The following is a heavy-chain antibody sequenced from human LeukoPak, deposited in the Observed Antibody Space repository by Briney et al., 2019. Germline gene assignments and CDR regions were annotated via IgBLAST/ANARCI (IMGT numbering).Heavy chain of an antibody. CDR2: IYYSGST. D-gene: IGHD3-10*01. Sequence: SETLSLTCTVSGGSISSSNYYWGWIRQPPGKGLEWIGSIYYSGSTYYNPSLKSRVTISVDTSKNQFSLKLSSVTAADTAVYYCATASYYYGSGSYYFDYWGQGTLVTVSS. V-gene: IGHV4-39*07. CDR3: ATASYYYGSGSYYFDY. J-gene: IGHJ4*02. CDR1: GGSISSSNYY.